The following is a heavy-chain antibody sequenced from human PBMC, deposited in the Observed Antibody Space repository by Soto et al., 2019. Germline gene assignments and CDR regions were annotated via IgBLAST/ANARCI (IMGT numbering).Heavy chain of an antibody. J-gene: IGHJ4*02. CDR2: IYYRGST. CDR1: GGSMSSYY. Sequence: PSETLSLTCTVSGGSMSSYYWSGIRQPPGKGLEWIGYIYYRGSTSYNPSLKSRVTISLDSSKNQFSLKLSSVTAADTAFYYCASGGATWYYFDYWGQGTLVTVSS. D-gene: IGHD3-16*01. CDR3: ASGGATWYYFDY. V-gene: IGHV4-59*01.